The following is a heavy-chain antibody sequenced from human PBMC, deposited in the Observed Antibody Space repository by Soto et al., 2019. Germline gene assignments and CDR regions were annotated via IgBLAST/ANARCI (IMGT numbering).Heavy chain of an antibody. V-gene: IGHV3-15*01. Sequence: TWVRQAPGTGLEWLGRIKSKTDGGTADYPAAVKGRFTISRDDSKNMLYLQLNSLKTEDTAVYYCTTDYGWAFDIWGQGTMVTVSS. J-gene: IGHJ3*02. CDR2: IKSKTDGGTA. D-gene: IGHD4-17*01. CDR3: TTDYGWAFDI.